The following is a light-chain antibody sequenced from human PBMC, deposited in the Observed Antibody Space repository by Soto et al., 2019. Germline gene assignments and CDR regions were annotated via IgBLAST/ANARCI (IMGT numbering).Light chain of an antibody. V-gene: IGKV1-8*01. CDR2: AAS. Sequence: AIRMTQSPSSLSASTGGRVTITCRASQGISSYLAWYQQQPGKAPKLLIYAASTLQSGVPSRFRGSGSGTDFPRTINRLQSEDFATYSCQQYYSYPYTFGQGTKVDIK. CDR1: QGISSY. CDR3: QQYYSYPYT. J-gene: IGKJ1*01.